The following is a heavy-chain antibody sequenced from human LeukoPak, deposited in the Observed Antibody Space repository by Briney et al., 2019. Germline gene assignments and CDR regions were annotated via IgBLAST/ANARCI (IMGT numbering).Heavy chain of an antibody. CDR1: GLSVSSNF. CDR2: IYNTGDI. Sequence: GGSLRLSCAATGLSVSSNFMSWVRQAPGKGLEWVSFIYNTGDIYYADSVRGRFTISRDNSKNTLYLQMHSLRAEDTAVYYCARWYCSSANCYYDYWGQGTLVTVSS. V-gene: IGHV3-53*01. D-gene: IGHD2-2*01. CDR3: ARWYCSSANCYYDY. J-gene: IGHJ4*02.